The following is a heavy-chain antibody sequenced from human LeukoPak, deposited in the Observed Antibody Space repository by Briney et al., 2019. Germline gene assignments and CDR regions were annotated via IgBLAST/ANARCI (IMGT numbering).Heavy chain of an antibody. D-gene: IGHD3-22*01. CDR3: AKDKGDSSGYYYQSYYYYMDV. Sequence: PGGSLRLSCAASGFTFDDYTMHWVRQAPGKGLEWVSLISWDGGSTYYADSVKGRFTISRDNSKNSLYLQMNSLRTEDTALYYCAKDKGDSSGYYYQSYYYYMDVWGKGTTVTISS. J-gene: IGHJ6*03. V-gene: IGHV3-43*01. CDR1: GFTFDDYT. CDR2: ISWDGGST.